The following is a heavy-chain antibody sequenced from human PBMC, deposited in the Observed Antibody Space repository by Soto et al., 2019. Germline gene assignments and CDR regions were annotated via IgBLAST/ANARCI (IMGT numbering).Heavy chain of an antibody. CDR3: AKGVPGIAVAGTGYFQH. CDR2: ISGSGDST. D-gene: IGHD6-19*01. J-gene: IGHJ1*01. V-gene: IGHV3-23*01. Sequence: ETLSLTCAVSGDSITGDEWWSWVRQAPGKGLEWVSGISGSGDSTYYADSVKGRFTISRDNSKNTLYLQMNSLRAEDTAVYYCAKGVPGIAVAGTGYFQHWGQGTLVTVS. CDR1: GDSITGDE.